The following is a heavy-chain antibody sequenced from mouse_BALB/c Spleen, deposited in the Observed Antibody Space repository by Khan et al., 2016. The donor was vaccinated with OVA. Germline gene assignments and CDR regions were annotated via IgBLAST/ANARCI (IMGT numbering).Heavy chain of an antibody. V-gene: IGHV1-20*02. Sequence: EVQLVESGPELVKPGASVKISCKASGYSFTGYFMNWVMQSHGKSLEWIGRINPHIGETLYNQKFKGKATLNVDESSRTAPMELRSLASEDSAVYYCARKNGSYFDYWGQGTTLTVSS. CDR1: GYSFTGYF. CDR2: INPHIGET. J-gene: IGHJ2*01. CDR3: ARKNGSYFDY. D-gene: IGHD1-1*01.